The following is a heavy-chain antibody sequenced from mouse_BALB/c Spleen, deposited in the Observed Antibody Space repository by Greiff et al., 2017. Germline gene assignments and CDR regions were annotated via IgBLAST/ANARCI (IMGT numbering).Heavy chain of an antibody. Sequence: EVQLQQSGPELMKPGASVKISCKASGYSFTSYYMHWVKQSHGKSLEWIGYIDPFNGGTSYNQKFKGKATLTVDKSSSTAYMHLSSLTSEDSAVYYCARYDYDGYFDVWGAGTTVTVSS. CDR1: GYSFTSYY. CDR3: ARYDYDGYFDV. D-gene: IGHD2-4*01. J-gene: IGHJ1*01. CDR2: IDPFNGGT. V-gene: IGHV1S135*01.